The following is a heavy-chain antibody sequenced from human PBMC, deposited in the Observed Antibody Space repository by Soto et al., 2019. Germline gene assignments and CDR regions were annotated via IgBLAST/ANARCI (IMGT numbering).Heavy chain of an antibody. Sequence: GESLKISCAASGFTVSSNYMSWVRQAPGKGLEWVSVIYSGGSTYYADSVKGRFTISRDNSKNTLYLQMNSLRAEDTAVYYCARGGYYDSSGRSAIDYWGQGTLVTVSS. CDR2: IYSGGST. V-gene: IGHV3-53*01. D-gene: IGHD3-22*01. J-gene: IGHJ4*02. CDR3: ARGGYYDSSGRSAIDY. CDR1: GFTVSSNY.